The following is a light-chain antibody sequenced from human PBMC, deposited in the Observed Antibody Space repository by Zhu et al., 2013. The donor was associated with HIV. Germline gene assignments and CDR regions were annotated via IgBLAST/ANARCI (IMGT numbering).Light chain of an antibody. CDR1: QSVNSY. CDR3: QQYGSSPGT. J-gene: IGKJ1*01. V-gene: IGKV3-20*01. CDR2: GAS. Sequence: EVVLTQSPATLSFSPGERATLSCRASQSVNSYLAWYQQKPGQPPRLLIYGASSRATGIPDRFSGSGSGTDFTLTISRLEPEDFAVYCCQQYGSSPGTFGQGTKVEIK.